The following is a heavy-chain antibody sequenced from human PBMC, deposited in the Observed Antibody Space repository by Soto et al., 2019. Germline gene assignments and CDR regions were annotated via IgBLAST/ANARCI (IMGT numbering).Heavy chain of an antibody. Sequence: SETLSLTCTVSGGSISSSSYYWGWIRQPPGKGLEWIGSIYYSGSTYYNPSLKSRVTISVDTSKNQFSLKLSSVTAADTAVYYCARHQYRFCTNGVCSRQFDYWGQGTLVTVSS. D-gene: IGHD2-8*01. CDR2: IYYSGST. CDR1: GGSISSSSYY. J-gene: IGHJ4*02. V-gene: IGHV4-39*01. CDR3: ARHQYRFCTNGVCSRQFDY.